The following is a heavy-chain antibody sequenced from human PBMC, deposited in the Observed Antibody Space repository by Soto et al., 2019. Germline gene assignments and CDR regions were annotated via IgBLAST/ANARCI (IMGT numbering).Heavy chain of an antibody. Sequence: SETLSLTCTFSGGSISSSSYYWGWIRQPPGKGLEWIGSIYYSGSTYYKPYLKSRVTISVDTSKNQFSLKLSSVTAADTAVYYCATQTYSYNWHHWGQGTLVTVS. J-gene: IGHJ5*02. V-gene: IGHV4-39*01. D-gene: IGHD1-1*01. CDR1: GGSISSSSYY. CDR3: ATQTYSYNWHH. CDR2: IYYSGST.